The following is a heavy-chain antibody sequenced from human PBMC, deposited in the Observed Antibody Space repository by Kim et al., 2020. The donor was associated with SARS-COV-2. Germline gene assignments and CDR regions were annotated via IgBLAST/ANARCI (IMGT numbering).Heavy chain of an antibody. CDR3: ARVRDSSSWYRDAFDI. Sequence: GGSLRLSCAASGFTVSSNYMSWVRQAPGKGLEWVSVIYSGGSTYYADSVKGRFTISRDNSKNTLYLQMNSLRAEDTAVYYCARVRDSSSWYRDAFDIWGQGTMVTVSS. CDR1: GFTVSSNY. V-gene: IGHV3-53*01. J-gene: IGHJ3*02. CDR2: IYSGGST. D-gene: IGHD6-13*01.